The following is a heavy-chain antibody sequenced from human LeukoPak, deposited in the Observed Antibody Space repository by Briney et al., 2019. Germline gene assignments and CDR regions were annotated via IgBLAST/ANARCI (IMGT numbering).Heavy chain of an antibody. J-gene: IGHJ4*02. D-gene: IGHD5-12*01. CDR2: ISYDGSNK. Sequence: GGSLRLSCAASGFTFSSYGMHWVRQAPGKGLEWVAVISYDGSNKYYADSVKGRFTISRDNSKNTLYLQMNSLRAEDTAVYYCARSWISSYFDYWGQGTLVTVSS. CDR3: ARSWISSYFDY. CDR1: GFTFSSYG. V-gene: IGHV3-30*03.